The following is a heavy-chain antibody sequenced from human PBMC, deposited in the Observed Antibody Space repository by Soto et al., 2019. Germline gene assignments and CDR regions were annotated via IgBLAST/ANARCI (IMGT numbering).Heavy chain of an antibody. J-gene: IGHJ5*02. CDR1: GFAFSSYA. CDR2: ISGSGGST. Sequence: EVQLLESGGGLVQPGGSLRLSCAASGFAFSSYAMSWVRQAPGKGLEWVSAISGSGGSTYYADSVQGRFTISRDNSKNTLYLEMDSLRAADTAVYYCATEDVVGYNWNDGDWFDPCGQGTMVTVSS. V-gene: IGHV3-23*01. CDR3: ATEDVVGYNWNDGDWFDP. D-gene: IGHD1-20*01.